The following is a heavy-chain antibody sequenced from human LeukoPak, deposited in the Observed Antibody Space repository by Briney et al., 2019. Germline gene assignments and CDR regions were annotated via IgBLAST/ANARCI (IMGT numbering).Heavy chain of an antibody. CDR3: ARESVDIVANYFDY. CDR1: GFTFSSYW. D-gene: IGHD5-12*01. V-gene: IGHV3-30-3*01. CDR2: ISYDGSNK. Sequence: GGSLRLSCAASGFTFSSYWMHWVRQAPGKGLEWVAVISYDGSNKYYADSVKGRFTISRDNSKNTLYLQMNSLRAEDTAVYYCARESVDIVANYFDYWGQGTLVTVSS. J-gene: IGHJ4*02.